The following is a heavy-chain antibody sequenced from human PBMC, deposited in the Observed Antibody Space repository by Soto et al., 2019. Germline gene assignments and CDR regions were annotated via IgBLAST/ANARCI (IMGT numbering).Heavy chain of an antibody. CDR2: IIPIFGTA. CDR1: GGTFSSYA. D-gene: IGHD2-2*02. J-gene: IGHJ4*02. V-gene: IGHV1-69*06. Sequence: SVQVSCKASGGTFSSYAISWVRQAPGQGLEWMGGIIPIFGTANYAQKFQGRVTITADKSTSTAYMELSSLRSEDTAVYYCARCGCSSTSCYIFDYWGQGTLVTVSS. CDR3: ARCGCSSTSCYIFDY.